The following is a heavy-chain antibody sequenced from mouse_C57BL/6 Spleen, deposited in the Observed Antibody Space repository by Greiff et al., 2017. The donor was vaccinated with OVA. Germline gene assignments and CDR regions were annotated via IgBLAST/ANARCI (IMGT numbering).Heavy chain of an antibody. J-gene: IGHJ4*01. CDR1: GFSLTSYA. CDR3: ARKEDYSKSQYPHYYAMDY. Sequence: VQLVESGPVLVAPSQSLSITCTVSGFSLTSYAISWVRQPPGKGLEWLGVIWTGGGTNYNSALKSRLSISKDNSKSQVFLKMNSLQTDDTARYYCARKEDYSKSQYPHYYAMDYWGQGTSVTVSS. V-gene: IGHV2-9-1*01. D-gene: IGHD2-5*01. CDR2: IWTGGGT.